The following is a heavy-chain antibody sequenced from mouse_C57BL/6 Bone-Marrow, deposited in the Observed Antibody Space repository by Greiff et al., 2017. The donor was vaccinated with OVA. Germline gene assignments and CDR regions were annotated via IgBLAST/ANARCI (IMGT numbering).Heavy chain of an antibody. CDR3: ARDEFRGFDYYAMDY. CDR2: IYPGSGST. CDR1: GYTFTSYW. Sequence: QVQLQQPGAELVKPGASVKMSCKASGYTFTSYWITWVKQRPGQGLEWIGDIYPGSGSTNYNEKFKSKATLTVDTSSSTAYMQLSSLTSEDSAVYYCARDEFRGFDYYAMDYWGQGTSVTVSS. V-gene: IGHV1-55*01. J-gene: IGHJ4*01.